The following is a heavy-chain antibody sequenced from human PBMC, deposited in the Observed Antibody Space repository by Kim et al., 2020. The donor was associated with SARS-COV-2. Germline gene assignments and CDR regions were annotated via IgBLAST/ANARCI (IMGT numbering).Heavy chain of an antibody. CDR1: GFTFSSYG. V-gene: IGHV3-33*01. CDR3: AREESYSGSYFDY. CDR2: IWYDGSNK. D-gene: IGHD1-26*01. Sequence: GGSLRLSCAASGFTFSSYGMHWVRQAPGKGLEWVAVIWYDGSNKYYADSVKGRFTISRDNSKNTLYLQMNSLRAEDTTVYYCAREESYSGSYFDYWGQGTLVTVSS. J-gene: IGHJ4*02.